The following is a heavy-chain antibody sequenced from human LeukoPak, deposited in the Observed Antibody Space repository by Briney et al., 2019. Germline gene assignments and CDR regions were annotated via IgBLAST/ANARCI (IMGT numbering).Heavy chain of an antibody. CDR2: TSYDQSNK. V-gene: IGHV3-30-3*01. CDR1: GFTFSSYA. Sequence: GGSLRLSCAASGFTFSSYAMHWVRQAPGKGLEWVAVTSYDQSNKYYADSVKGRFTISRDNSKNTLHLQMDSLRTDDTAVYYCARAVENWFDPWGQGTLVTVSS. D-gene: IGHD4-23*01. J-gene: IGHJ5*02. CDR3: ARAVENWFDP.